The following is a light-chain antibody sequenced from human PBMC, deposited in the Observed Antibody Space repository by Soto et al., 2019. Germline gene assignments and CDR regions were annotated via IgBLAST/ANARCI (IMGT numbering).Light chain of an antibody. V-gene: IGKV1-39*01. J-gene: IGKJ4*01. CDR3: QQYNIWSHT. Sequence: DIQMTQPPSSLSASVGDRVTITCRASQSISSYLTWYQQKPGKAPKLLIYAASTLQSGVPSRFSGSGAGTDFTLTISCLQSEDFAVYYCQQYNIWSHTFGEGTKVDIK. CDR2: AAS. CDR1: QSISSY.